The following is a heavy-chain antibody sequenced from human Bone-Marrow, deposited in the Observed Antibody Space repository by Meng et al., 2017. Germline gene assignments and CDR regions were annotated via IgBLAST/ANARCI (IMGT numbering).Heavy chain of an antibody. V-gene: IGHV3-30*18. CDR3: AKQGRRGYYDSSGYWYYFDY. D-gene: IGHD3-22*01. J-gene: IGHJ4*02. CDR2: ISHDGTKT. Sequence: GESLKISCAASGFSFSNFAMHWVRQAPGKGLEWVAVISHDGTKTYYGDSVKGRFTISRGNSKNTLYLQMNSLRAEDTAVYYCAKQGRRGYYDSSGYWYYFDYWGQGTLVTVSS. CDR1: GFSFSNFA.